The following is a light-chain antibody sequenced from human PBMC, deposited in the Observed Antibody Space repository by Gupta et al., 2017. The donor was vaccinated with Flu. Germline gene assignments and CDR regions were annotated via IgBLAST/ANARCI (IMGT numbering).Light chain of an antibody. CDR3: LQSTSSPS. Sequence: SPDFQSVTPKEKVTITCRASHNIGTNLHWYQQKPDQSPKVLIKYTSQSISGVPSRFSGSGSGTDFTLTINSLEADDAAAYYCLQSTSSPSFGGGTRVEIK. CDR1: HNIGTN. CDR2: YTS. V-gene: IGKV6D-21*02. J-gene: IGKJ4*01.